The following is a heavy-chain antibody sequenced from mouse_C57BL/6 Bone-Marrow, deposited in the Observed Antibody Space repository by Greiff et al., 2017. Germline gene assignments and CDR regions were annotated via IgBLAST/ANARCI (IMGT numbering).Heavy chain of an antibody. CDR1: GFNIKDDY. Sequence: EVQLQQSGAELVRPGASVKLSCTASGFNIKDDYMHWVKQRPEQGLEWIGWIDPENGDTEYASKFQGKATITADTSSNTAYLQLSSLTSADTSVYYCTTSLYDSFYYYAMDYWGQGTSVTVSS. J-gene: IGHJ4*01. D-gene: IGHD2-3*01. V-gene: IGHV14-4*01. CDR2: IDPENGDT. CDR3: TTSLYDSFYYYAMDY.